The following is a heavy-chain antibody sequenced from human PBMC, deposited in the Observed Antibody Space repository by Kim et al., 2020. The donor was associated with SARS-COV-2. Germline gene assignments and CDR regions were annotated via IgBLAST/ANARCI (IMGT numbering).Heavy chain of an antibody. V-gene: IGHV5-10-1*01. CDR2: SDSYT. J-gene: IGHJ4*02. Sequence: SDSYTNYSPYFQGHVTISADKSISTAYLQWSSLKASDTAMYYCARTGDYWGQGTLVTVSS. CDR3: ARTGDY.